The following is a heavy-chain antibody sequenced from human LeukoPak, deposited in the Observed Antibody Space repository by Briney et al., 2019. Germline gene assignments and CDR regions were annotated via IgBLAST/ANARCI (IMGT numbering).Heavy chain of an antibody. J-gene: IGHJ4*02. CDR3: ARDTYYYDSSGYYYPGGSDY. D-gene: IGHD3-22*01. V-gene: IGHV3-11*01. CDR1: GFTFSDYY. Sequence: GGSLRLSCAASGFTFSDYYMSWIRQAPGKGLEWISYISGGGSTIYYADSVKGRFTISRDNAKNSLFLQMNGLRAEDTAVYYCARDTYYYDSSGYYYPGGSDYWGQGTLVTVSS. CDR2: ISGGGSTI.